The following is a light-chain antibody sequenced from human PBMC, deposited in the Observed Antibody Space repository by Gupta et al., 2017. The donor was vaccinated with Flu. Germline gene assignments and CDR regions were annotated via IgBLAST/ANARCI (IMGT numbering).Light chain of an antibody. Sequence: PATLSASTREEACLTGVDSQNVDSDLAWYQKRPGQAPRLLIYGASTRATGVPARFSCSGSGTEFTLTISSLQSEDFAVYYCQQEHNWPWTFGQGTTVEIK. V-gene: IGKV3-15*01. J-gene: IGKJ1*01. CDR1: QNVDSD. CDR2: GAS. CDR3: QQEHNWPWT.